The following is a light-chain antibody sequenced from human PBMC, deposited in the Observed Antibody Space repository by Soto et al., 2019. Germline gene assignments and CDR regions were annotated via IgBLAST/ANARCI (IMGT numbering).Light chain of an antibody. J-gene: IGLJ1*01. CDR2: EVS. CDR1: SSDLGGYNY. CDR3: SSYTSSSIDYV. V-gene: IGLV2-14*01. Sequence: QSALTQPASVSGSPGQSITISSTGTSSDLGGYNYVSWYQQHPGKAPKLMIYEVSNRPSGVSNRFSGSKSGNTASLTISGLQAEDEADYYCSSYTSSSIDYVFGTGTKLTVL.